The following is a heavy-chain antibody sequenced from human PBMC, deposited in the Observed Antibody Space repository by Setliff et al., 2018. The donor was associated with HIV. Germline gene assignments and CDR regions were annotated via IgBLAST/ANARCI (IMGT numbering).Heavy chain of an antibody. V-gene: IGHV4-59*12. J-gene: IGHJ6*03. CDR3: ARDTPYYYDSSGYQGDYYYYYYMDV. D-gene: IGHD3-22*01. CDR1: GGSISSYY. Sequence: SETLSLTCTVSGGSISSYYWSWIRQPPGKGLEWIGNIYSSGSTNYNPSLKSRVTISVDTSKNQFSLKLSSVTAADTAVYYCARDTPYYYDSSGYQGDYYYYYYMDVWGKGTTVTVSS. CDR2: IYSSGST.